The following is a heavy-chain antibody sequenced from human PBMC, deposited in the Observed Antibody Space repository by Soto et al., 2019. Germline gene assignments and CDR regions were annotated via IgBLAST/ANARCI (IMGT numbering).Heavy chain of an antibody. D-gene: IGHD3-9*01. CDR2: IIPIFGTA. CDR3: ARVHEYYDILTGSEGGYYYYGMDV. Sequence: QVQLVQSGAEVKKPGSSVKVSCKASGGTFSSYAISWVRQAPGQGLEWMGGIIPIFGTANYAQKFQGRVTITADESTSTAYMELSSLRSEDTAVYYCARVHEYYDILTGSEGGYYYYGMDVWGQGTTVTVSS. V-gene: IGHV1-69*12. J-gene: IGHJ6*02. CDR1: GGTFSSYA.